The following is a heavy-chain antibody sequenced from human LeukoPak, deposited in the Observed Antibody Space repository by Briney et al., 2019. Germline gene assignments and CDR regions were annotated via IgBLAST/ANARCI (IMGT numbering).Heavy chain of an antibody. D-gene: IGHD3-10*01. J-gene: IGHJ4*02. CDR2: IRSKADGGTT. CDR3: TRDLFYGSGNFDY. CDR1: GFTFGDYA. V-gene: IGHV3-49*03. Sequence: GGSLRLSCTASGFTFGDYAMSWFRQAPGQALERVGFIRSKADGGTTEYAASVKGRFTISRDDSKSIAYLQMNSLKTEDTAVYYCTRDLFYGSGNFDYWGQGTLVTVSS.